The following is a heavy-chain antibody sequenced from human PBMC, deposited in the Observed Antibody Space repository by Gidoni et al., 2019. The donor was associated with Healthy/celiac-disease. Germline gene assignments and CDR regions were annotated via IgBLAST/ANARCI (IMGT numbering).Heavy chain of an antibody. CDR1: GGSISSSSYY. CDR3: ARQSNTRIQLWSNKGYWFDP. CDR2: IYYSGST. V-gene: IGHV4-39*01. J-gene: IGHJ5*02. Sequence: QLQLQESGPGLVQPSETLSLTCTVSGGSISSSSYYWCWIRQPPGKGLEWIGSIYYSGSTYYNTSIKSRVTISGETSKNKCSLKLSSVTAAETAVYYCARQSNTRIQLWSNKGYWFDPWGQGTLVTVSS. D-gene: IGHD5-18*01.